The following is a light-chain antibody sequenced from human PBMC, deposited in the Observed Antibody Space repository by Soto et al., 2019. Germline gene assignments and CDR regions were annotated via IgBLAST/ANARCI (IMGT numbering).Light chain of an antibody. CDR2: GNS. V-gene: IGLV1-40*01. CDR1: SSNIGAGYD. Sequence: QSVLTQPPSVSGAPGQRVTISCTGSSSNIGAGYDVPWYQQLPGTAPKLLIFGNSNRPSGVPDRFSGSKSGTSASLAITGLQAEDEADYYGQSYDSSLSAYVFGTGTKVTVL. J-gene: IGLJ1*01. CDR3: QSYDSSLSAYV.